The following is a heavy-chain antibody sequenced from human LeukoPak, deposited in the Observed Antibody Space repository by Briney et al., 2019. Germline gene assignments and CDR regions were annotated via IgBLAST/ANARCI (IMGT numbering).Heavy chain of an antibody. CDR2: IWYDGSNK. CDR3: AKDLENSSGSDY. V-gene: IGHV3-33*06. Sequence: GSLRLSRAASGFTFSSYGMHWVRQAPGKGLEWVAVIWYDGSNKYYADSVKGRFTISRDNSKNTLYLQMNSLRAEDTAVYYCAKDLENSSGSDYWGQGTLVTVSS. CDR1: GFTFSSYG. D-gene: IGHD3-22*01. J-gene: IGHJ4*02.